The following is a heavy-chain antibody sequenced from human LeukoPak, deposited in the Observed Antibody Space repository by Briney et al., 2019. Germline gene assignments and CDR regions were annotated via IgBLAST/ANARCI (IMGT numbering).Heavy chain of an antibody. J-gene: IGHJ3*02. D-gene: IGHD3-10*01. Sequence: ASVKVSCKASGGTFSSYAISWVRQAPGQGLEWMGWINTNTGNPTYAQGFTGRFVFSLDTSVSTAYLQISSLKAEDTAVYYCARDGLWFGELLNGDAFDIWGQGTMVTVSS. CDR2: INTNTGNP. CDR1: GGTFSSYA. V-gene: IGHV7-4-1*02. CDR3: ARDGLWFGELLNGDAFDI.